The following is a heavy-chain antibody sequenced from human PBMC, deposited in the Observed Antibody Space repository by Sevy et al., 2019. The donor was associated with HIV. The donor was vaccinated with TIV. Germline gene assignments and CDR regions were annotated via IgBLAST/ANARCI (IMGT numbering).Heavy chain of an antibody. V-gene: IGHV1-24*01. J-gene: IGHJ4*02. Sequence: ASVKVSRKVSGRTLTQLSIHWVRQAPGKGLEWMGTFDPEDDEKIYAQKFQGRVTMTEDTSTDTAYMELSRLRSEDTAVYYCATTKDYYESSGYPFDYWGQGTLVTVSS. CDR3: ATTKDYYESSGYPFDY. CDR1: GRTLTQLS. CDR2: FDPEDDEK. D-gene: IGHD5-12*01.